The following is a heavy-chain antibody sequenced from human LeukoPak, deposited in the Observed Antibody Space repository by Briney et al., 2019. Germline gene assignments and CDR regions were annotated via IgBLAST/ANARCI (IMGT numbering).Heavy chain of an antibody. CDR2: IYSNIGRT. V-gene: IGHV1-2*02. Sequence: ASVKVSCKASGDTFTGYYINWVRQAPGQGLEWLGWIYSNIGRTDYAQKFQGRVTMTRDTSTSTAYMEVSRVRSDDTAVYYCARGFRTGDVTTFAHWGQGTLVTVSS. J-gene: IGHJ4*02. CDR3: ARGFRTGDVTTFAH. CDR1: GDTFTGYY. D-gene: IGHD3-10*01.